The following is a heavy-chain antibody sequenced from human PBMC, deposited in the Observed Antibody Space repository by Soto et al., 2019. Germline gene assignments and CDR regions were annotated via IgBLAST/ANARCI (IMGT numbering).Heavy chain of an antibody. Sequence: GGSLRRSCAASGFTFSSYTIKWVRQAPGKGLEWVASISSSYYIKYADSVKGRFTISRDNAKNSLYLQMNSLRAEDTAVYYCARGDVVVLTATSNFDYWGQGTLVTVSS. J-gene: IGHJ4*02. CDR2: ISSSYYI. V-gene: IGHV3-21*01. D-gene: IGHD2-21*02. CDR3: ARGDVVVLTATSNFDY. CDR1: GFTFSSYT.